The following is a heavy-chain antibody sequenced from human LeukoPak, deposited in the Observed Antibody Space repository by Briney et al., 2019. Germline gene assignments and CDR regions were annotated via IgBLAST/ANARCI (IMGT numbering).Heavy chain of an antibody. CDR1: GYTFTGYY. D-gene: IGHD6-13*01. J-gene: IGHJ4*02. CDR3: ASHMGSAAGLFDY. Sequence: ASVKVSCKASGYTFTGYYMHWVRQAPGQGLEWMGWINPNSGGTNYAQKFQGRVTMTRDTSISTAYMELSRLRSDDTAVYYCASHMGSAAGLFDYWGQGTLVTVSS. CDR2: INPNSGGT. V-gene: IGHV1-2*02.